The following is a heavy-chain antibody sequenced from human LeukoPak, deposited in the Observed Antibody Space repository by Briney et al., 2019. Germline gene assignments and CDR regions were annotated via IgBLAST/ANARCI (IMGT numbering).Heavy chain of an antibody. J-gene: IGHJ6*02. CDR2: INPNSGGT. CDR1: GYTFTGYY. CDR3: ARELAAAGLYYGMDV. V-gene: IGHV1-2*02. D-gene: IGHD6-13*01. Sequence: ASVKVSCKASGYTFTGYYMHWVRQAPGQGLEWMGWINPNSGGTNYAQKFQGRVTMTRDTSISTAYMELSRLRSDDTAVYYCARELAAAGLYYGMDVWGQGTTVTVSS.